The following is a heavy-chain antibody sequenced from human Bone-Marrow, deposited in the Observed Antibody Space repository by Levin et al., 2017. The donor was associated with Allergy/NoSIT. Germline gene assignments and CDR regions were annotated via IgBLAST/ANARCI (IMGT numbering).Heavy chain of an antibody. Sequence: VSGPTLVEPTQTLTLTCTFSGFSLSTSGVGVGWIRQPPGKALEWLALIYWDDDKRYSPSLKSRLTITKDTSKNQVVLTMTNMDPVDTATYYCALRRMAAAGGDWFDPWGQGTLVTVSS. D-gene: IGHD6-13*01. J-gene: IGHJ5*02. CDR3: ALRRMAAAGGDWFDP. CDR1: GFSLSTSGVG. V-gene: IGHV2-5*02. CDR2: IYWDDDK.